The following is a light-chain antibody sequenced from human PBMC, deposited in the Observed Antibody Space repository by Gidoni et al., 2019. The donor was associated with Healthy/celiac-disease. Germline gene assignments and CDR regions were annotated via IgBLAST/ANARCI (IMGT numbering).Light chain of an antibody. CDR3: QQRSNWPPILT. J-gene: IGKJ3*01. CDR2: DAS. V-gene: IGKV3-11*01. Sequence: EILLPQSPATLSLSPGERATLSCRASQSVSSYLAWYQQKPGQAPRLLLYDASNRATGIPARCSGSGSGTDFTLTSSRLEPEDFAVYYCQQRSNWPPILTFGPGTKVDIK. CDR1: QSVSSY.